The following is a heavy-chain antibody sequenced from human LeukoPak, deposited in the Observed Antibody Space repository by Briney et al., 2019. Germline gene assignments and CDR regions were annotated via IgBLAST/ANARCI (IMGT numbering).Heavy chain of an antibody. V-gene: IGHV4-30-4*08. CDR1: GGPISSGDYY. CDR3: ARDGGYSYGSPFDY. CDR2: IYYSGST. Sequence: SQTLSLTCTVSGGPISSGDYYWSWIRQPPGKGLEWIGYIYYSGSTYYNPSLKSRVTISVDTSKNQFSLKLSSVTAADTAVYYCARDGGYSYGSPFDYWGQGTLVTVSS. D-gene: IGHD5-18*01. J-gene: IGHJ4*02.